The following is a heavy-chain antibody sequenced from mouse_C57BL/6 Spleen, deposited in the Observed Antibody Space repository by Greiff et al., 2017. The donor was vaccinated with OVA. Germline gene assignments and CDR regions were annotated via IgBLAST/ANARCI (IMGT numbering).Heavy chain of an antibody. J-gene: IGHJ3*01. CDR2: IDPSDSYT. CDR3: ARGSNFLAY. V-gene: IGHV1-69*01. Sequence: QVQLQQPGAELVMPGASVKLSCKASGYTFTSYWMHWVKQRPGQGLEWIGEIDPSDSYTNYNQKFKGKSTLTVDKSSSTAYMQLSSLTSEDAAVYYCARGSNFLAYWGQGTLVTVSA. D-gene: IGHD2-5*01. CDR1: GYTFTSYW.